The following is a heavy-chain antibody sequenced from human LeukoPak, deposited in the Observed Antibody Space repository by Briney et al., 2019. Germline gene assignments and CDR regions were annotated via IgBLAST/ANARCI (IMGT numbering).Heavy chain of an antibody. V-gene: IGHV4-59*01. CDR1: GGSISSYH. CDR2: IYYSGST. J-gene: IGHJ4*02. D-gene: IGHD4-17*01. CDR3: ARDGPHGDYFDY. Sequence: PSETLSLTCTVSGGSISSYHWSWFRQPPGKGLEWIGYIYYSGSTNYNPSLKSRVTISVDTSKNQFSLKLSSVTAADTAVYYCARDGPHGDYFDYWGQGTLVTVSS.